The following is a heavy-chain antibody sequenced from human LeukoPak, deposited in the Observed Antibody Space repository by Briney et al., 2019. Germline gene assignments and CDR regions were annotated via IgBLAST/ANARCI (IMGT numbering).Heavy chain of an antibody. V-gene: IGHV3-11*01. CDR2: ISSSGSTI. Sequence: GGSLRLSCAASGFTFSDYYMSWIRQAPGKGLEWVSYISSSGSTIYYADSVKGRFTISRDNAKNSLYLQMNSLRAEDTAVYYCARAIVGATRARRAQDGPALDYWGQGTLVTVSS. J-gene: IGHJ4*02. D-gene: IGHD1-26*01. CDR3: ARAIVGATRARRAQDGPALDY. CDR1: GFTFSDYY.